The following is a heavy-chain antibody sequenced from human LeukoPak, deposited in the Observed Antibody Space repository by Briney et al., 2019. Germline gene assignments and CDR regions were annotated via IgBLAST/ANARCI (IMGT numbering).Heavy chain of an antibody. CDR2: IYTSGST. CDR3: GRDSGITGEVKFDR. D-gene: IGHD3-10*01. CDR1: GGSFSGYY. Sequence: SETLSLTCAVYGGSFSGYYWSWIRQPAGKGLEWIGRIYTSGSTTYNPSLKSRVIMTVDTSKNQSSLKLSSVTAADTAVYYCGRDSGITGEVKFDRWGQGTMVTVSS. J-gene: IGHJ5*02. V-gene: IGHV4-4*07.